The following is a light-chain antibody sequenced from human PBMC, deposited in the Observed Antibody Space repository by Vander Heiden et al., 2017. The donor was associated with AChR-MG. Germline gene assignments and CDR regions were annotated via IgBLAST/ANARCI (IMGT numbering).Light chain of an antibody. CDR3: QQYNNWPPLT. J-gene: IGKJ4*01. CDR2: GSF. Sequence: EVVMTQSPATLSVSPGGRATLSCTASQNINTDLAWYQHKSGQAPRLLIYGSFKTATGVPERFSGSGSGTDFTLTIDSLQSEDFALYFCQQYNNWPPLTFGGGTKVEI. CDR1: QNINTD. V-gene: IGKV3-15*01.